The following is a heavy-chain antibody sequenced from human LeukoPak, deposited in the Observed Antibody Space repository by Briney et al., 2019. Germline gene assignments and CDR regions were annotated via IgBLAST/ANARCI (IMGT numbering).Heavy chain of an antibody. Sequence: ASVKVSCKASGGTFSRYAISWVRQAPGQGLEWMGRIIPILGIANYAQKFQGRVTITADKSTSTAYMELSSLRSEDTAVYYCASDLYRSGGSVDYWGQGTLVTVSS. CDR3: ASDLYRSGGSVDY. D-gene: IGHD2-15*01. CDR1: GGTFSRYA. CDR2: IIPILGIA. J-gene: IGHJ4*02. V-gene: IGHV1-69*04.